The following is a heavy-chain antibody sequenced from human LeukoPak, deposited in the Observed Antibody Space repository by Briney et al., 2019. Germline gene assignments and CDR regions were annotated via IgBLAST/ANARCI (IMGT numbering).Heavy chain of an antibody. CDR3: ARGRLGANNY. CDR2: INHSERT. J-gene: IGHJ4*02. V-gene: IGHV4-34*01. D-gene: IGHD1-26*01. CDR1: GGSFSGYY. Sequence: PSETLSLTCAVYGGSFSGYYWSWIRQPPGKGLEWIGEINHSERTNYNPSLESRVTISVDTSKNQFSLKLSSVTAADTAVYYCARGRLGANNYWGQGTLVTVSS.